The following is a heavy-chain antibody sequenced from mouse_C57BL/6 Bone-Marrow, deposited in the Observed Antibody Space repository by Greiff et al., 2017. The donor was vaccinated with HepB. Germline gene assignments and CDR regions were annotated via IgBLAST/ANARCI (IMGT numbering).Heavy chain of an antibody. J-gene: IGHJ2*01. CDR2: ISGGGGNT. CDR3: ARPIYYAYFDY. V-gene: IGHV5-9*01. Sequence: EVMLVESGGGLVKPGGSLKLSCAASGFTFSSYTMSWVRQTPEKRLEWVATISGGGGNTYYPDSVKGRFTISRDNAKNTLYLQMSSLRSEDTALYYCARPIYYAYFDYWGQGTTLTVSS. CDR1: GFTFSSYT. D-gene: IGHD2-1*01.